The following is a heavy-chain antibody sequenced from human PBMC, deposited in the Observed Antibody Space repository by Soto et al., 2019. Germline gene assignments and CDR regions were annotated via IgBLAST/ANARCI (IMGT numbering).Heavy chain of an antibody. V-gene: IGHV3-30*18. Sequence: GGSLRLSCAASGFPFSSYGMHWVRQAPGKGLEWVAVISYDGSNKYYADSVKGRFTISRDNSKNTLYLQMNSLRAEDTAVYYCAKDIMTLTGYYMGIDYWGQGTLVTVSS. D-gene: IGHD3-9*01. J-gene: IGHJ4*02. CDR2: ISYDGSNK. CDR3: AKDIMTLTGYYMGIDY. CDR1: GFPFSSYG.